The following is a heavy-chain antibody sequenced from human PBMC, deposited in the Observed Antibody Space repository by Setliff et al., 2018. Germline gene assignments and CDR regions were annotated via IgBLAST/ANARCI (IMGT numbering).Heavy chain of an antibody. D-gene: IGHD6-13*01. CDR3: ARDVRVASSSWFKSAFDI. Sequence: SETLSLTCTVSGGSISSSSYYWGWIRQPPGKGLEWIGSIYYSGSTYYNPSLKSRVTISVDTSKNQLSLKLSSVTAAYTAVYYCARDVRVASSSWFKSAFDIWGQGTMVTVSS. J-gene: IGHJ3*02. CDR1: GGSISSSSYY. CDR2: IYYSGST. V-gene: IGHV4-39*07.